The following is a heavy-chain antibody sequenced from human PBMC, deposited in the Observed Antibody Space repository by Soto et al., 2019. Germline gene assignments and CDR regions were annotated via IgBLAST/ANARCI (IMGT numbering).Heavy chain of an antibody. CDR1: GGSISSGGYY. Sequence: QVQLQESGPGLVKPSQTLSLTCTVSGGSISSGGYYWSWIRQHPGKGLEWIGYIYYSGSTYYNPSLKSRVTISVDTSKNQFSLKLSSVTAADTAVYYGARGLREVPADTNWFDPWGQGTLVTVSS. J-gene: IGHJ5*02. D-gene: IGHD2-2*01. CDR2: IYYSGST. CDR3: ARGLREVPADTNWFDP. V-gene: IGHV4-31*03.